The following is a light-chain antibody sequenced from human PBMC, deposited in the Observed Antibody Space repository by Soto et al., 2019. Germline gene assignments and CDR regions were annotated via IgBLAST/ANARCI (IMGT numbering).Light chain of an antibody. CDR3: QQYNSSTSIT. J-gene: IGKJ5*01. CDR1: QSVNRN. Sequence: EILLTQSPATLSVSPGERATLSCKSSQSVNRNLGWYQQKPGQAPRLLMFAASTRAPGIPARCGGSGSGTEFTLNISGLQSEDFAVYYCQQYNSSTSITFGQGTRLEVK. CDR2: AAS. V-gene: IGKV3-15*01.